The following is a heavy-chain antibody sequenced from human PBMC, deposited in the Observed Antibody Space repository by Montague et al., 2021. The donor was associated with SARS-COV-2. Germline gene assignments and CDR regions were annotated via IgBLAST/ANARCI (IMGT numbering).Heavy chain of an antibody. D-gene: IGHD3-16*02. CDR3: ARHQTCYDEVWRTHRYTRDY. Sequence: SETLSLTCSVSCGSFISSSYYWGWIRQPPGKGLEWIGSIYYSGSTNYNPSLKSRVTMSVDTSKKQFSLRLTSVTAADTAVYYCARHQTCYDEVWRTHRYTRDYWGQGSQVTVSS. CDR1: CGSFISSSYY. J-gene: IGHJ4*02. V-gene: IGHV4-39*01. CDR2: IYYSGST.